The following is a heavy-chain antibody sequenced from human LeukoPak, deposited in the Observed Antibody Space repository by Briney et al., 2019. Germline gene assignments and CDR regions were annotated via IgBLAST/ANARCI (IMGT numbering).Heavy chain of an antibody. V-gene: IGHV3-30*03. CDR2: ISYDGRNK. D-gene: IGHD3-10*01. Sequence: GGSLRLSCAASEFTFNNHDMHWVRQAPGKGLEWVAAISYDGRNKYYADSVKGRFTISRDNAKNTLYLQMNSLTAEDTAVYYCARDRASHFDYWGQGTLVTVSS. CDR1: EFTFNNHD. CDR3: ARDRASHFDY. J-gene: IGHJ4*02.